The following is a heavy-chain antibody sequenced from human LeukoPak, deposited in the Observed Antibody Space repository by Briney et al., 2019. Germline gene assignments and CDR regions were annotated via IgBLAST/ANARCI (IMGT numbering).Heavy chain of an antibody. Sequence: PGGSLRLSCAASGFTFSSYGMHWVRQAPGKGLEWVAVISYDGSNKYYADSVKGRFTISRDNSKNTLYLQMNSLRAEDTAVYYCARAKASHDYSNYEAWGFDYWGQGTLVTVSS. CDR3: ARAKASHDYSNYEAWGFDY. J-gene: IGHJ4*02. CDR2: ISYDGSNK. D-gene: IGHD4-11*01. CDR1: GFTFSSYG. V-gene: IGHV3-30*03.